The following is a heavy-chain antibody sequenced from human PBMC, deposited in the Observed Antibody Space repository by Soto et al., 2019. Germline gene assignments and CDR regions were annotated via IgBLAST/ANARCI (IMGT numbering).Heavy chain of an antibody. J-gene: IGHJ4*02. CDR3: ARGEYYYDSSGYYSYFDY. CDR1: GGTFSSYA. V-gene: IGHV1-69*06. D-gene: IGHD3-22*01. CDR2: IIPIFGTA. Sequence: QVQLVQSGAEVKKPGSSVKVSCKASGGTFSSYAISWVQQAPGQGLEWMGGIIPIFGTANYAQKFQGRVTITADKSTSTAYMELSSLRSEDTAVYYCARGEYYYDSSGYYSYFDYWGQGTLVTVSS.